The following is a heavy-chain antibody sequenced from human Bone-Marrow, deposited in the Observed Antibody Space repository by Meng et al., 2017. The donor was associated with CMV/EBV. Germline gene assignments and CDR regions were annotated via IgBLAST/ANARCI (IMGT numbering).Heavy chain of an antibody. CDR3: ARDCSGGSCNSPH. D-gene: IGHD2-15*01. J-gene: IGHJ4*02. CDR1: GGTFISYA. CDR2: IIPIFGTA. V-gene: IGHV1-69*05. Sequence: SVKVSCKASGGTFISYAISWVRQAPGQGLEWMGGIIPIFGTANYAQKFQGRVTITTDESTSTAYMELSSLRSEDTAVYYCARDCSGGSCNSPHWGQGTLVTVSS.